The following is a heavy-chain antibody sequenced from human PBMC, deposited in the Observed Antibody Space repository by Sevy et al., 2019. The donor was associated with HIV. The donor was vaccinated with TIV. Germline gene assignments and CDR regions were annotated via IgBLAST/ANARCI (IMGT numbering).Heavy chain of an antibody. CDR1: GGSVSSGSYY. D-gene: IGHD6-13*01. CDR2: IYYSGST. Sequence: SETLSLTCTVSGGSVSSGSYYWSWIRQPPGKGLEWIGYIYYSGSTNYNPSVKSRVTISVDTSKNQFSLKLSSVTAADTAVYYCARSQGSAGHWGYYFDYWGQGTLVTVSS. V-gene: IGHV4-61*01. J-gene: IGHJ4*02. CDR3: ARSQGSAGHWGYYFDY.